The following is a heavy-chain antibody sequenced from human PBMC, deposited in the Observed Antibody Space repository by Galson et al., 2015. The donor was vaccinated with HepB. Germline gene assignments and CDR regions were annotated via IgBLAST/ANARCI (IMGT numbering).Heavy chain of an antibody. J-gene: IGHJ4*02. D-gene: IGHD3-3*02. CDR1: GFTFSNYG. CDR2: ASKTVPTT. Sequence: SLRLSCAASGFTFSNYGMSWDRQAPGKGLEWVSTASKTVPTTYYADSVRGRFTISRDNSRNIVYLQMNSLRDEDTAVYYCAKRDTISQYFFGYWGQGILVTVSS. V-gene: IGHV3-23*01. CDR3: AKRDTISQYFFGY.